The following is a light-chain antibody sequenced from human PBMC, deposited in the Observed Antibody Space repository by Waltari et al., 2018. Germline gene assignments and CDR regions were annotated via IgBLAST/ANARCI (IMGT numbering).Light chain of an antibody. CDR3: QQRYSWPLT. V-gene: IGKV3-11*01. CDR2: DVS. CDR1: QSVRTY. Sequence: EIVLTQSPATLSLSLGERATLSCWASQSVRTYLAWYQQKPGQAPRLFISDVSNRATGIPARFSGSGSGTDFTLTISSLEPEDFAIYYCQQRYSWPLTFGGGTKVEIK. J-gene: IGKJ4*01.